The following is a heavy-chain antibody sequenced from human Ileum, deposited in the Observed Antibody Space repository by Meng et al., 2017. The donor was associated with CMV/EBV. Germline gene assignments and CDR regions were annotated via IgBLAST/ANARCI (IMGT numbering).Heavy chain of an antibody. CDR3: TTFNVAVTDWFDP. D-gene: IGHD2-8*02. V-gene: IGHV3-15*01. J-gene: IGHJ5*02. CDR2: IKNKVNGGTP. CDR1: GINFNNVW. Sequence: SGINFNNVWMSWVRQAPGKGLEWVGRIKNKVNGGTPNYAAPVTGRFTISRDDSKNTLYLQMTSLKTEDTGVYYCTTFNVAVTDWFDPWGQGALVTVSS.